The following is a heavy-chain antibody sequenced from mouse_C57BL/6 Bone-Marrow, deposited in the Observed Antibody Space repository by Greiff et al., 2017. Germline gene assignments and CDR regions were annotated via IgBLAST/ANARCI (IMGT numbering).Heavy chain of an antibody. CDR3: AREGTVVAPTEYFDV. Sequence: VQLQESGAELARPGASVKLSCKASGYTFTSYGISWVKQRTGQGLEWIGEIYPRSGNTYYNEKFKGKATLTADKSSSTAYMELRSLTSEDSAVYFCAREGTVVAPTEYFDVWGTGTTVTVSS. D-gene: IGHD1-1*01. V-gene: IGHV1-81*01. CDR1: GYTFTSYG. CDR2: IYPRSGNT. J-gene: IGHJ1*03.